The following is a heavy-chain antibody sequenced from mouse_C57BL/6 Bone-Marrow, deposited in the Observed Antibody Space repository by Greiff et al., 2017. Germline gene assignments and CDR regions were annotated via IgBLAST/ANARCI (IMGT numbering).Heavy chain of an antibody. D-gene: IGHD2-5*01. V-gene: IGHV1-85*01. CDR3: ARMNYYSNYVDYFDY. CDR1: GYTFTSSD. CDR2: IYPRDGST. Sequence: QVQLQQSGPELVKPGASVKLSCKASGYTFTSSDINWVKQRPGQGLEWIGWIYPRDGSTKYNEKFKGKATLTVDTSSSTAYMELHSLTSEDSAVYFCARMNYYSNYVDYFDYWGQGTTLTVSS. J-gene: IGHJ2*01.